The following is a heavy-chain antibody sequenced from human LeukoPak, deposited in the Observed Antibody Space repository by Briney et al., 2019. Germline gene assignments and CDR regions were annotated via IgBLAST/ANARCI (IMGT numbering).Heavy chain of an antibody. D-gene: IGHD3-16*01. CDR1: GYTFTSYD. V-gene: IGHV1-8*01. J-gene: IGHJ4*02. CDR3: KRSGFGGGVHFDY. CDR2: MNPNSGDT. Sequence: SVKVSCKASGYTFTSYDINWVRQAAGQGLEWMGWMNPNSGDTGYVEKFQGRVTMTSDTSITTAYMELSSLRSEDTAVYYCKRSGFGGGVHFDYWGQGTPVTVSS.